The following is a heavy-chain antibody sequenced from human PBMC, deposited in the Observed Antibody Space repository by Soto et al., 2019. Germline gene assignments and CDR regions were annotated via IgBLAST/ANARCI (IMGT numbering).Heavy chain of an antibody. CDR1: GFTFTSSA. Sequence: SVKVSCKASGFTFTSSAMRWVRQARGQRLEWIGWIVVGSGNTNYAQKFQERVTITRDMSTSTAYMELSSLRSEDTAVHYCAADYYYGSGTYYYGMDVWGQGTTVTVSS. J-gene: IGHJ6*02. CDR3: AADYYYGSGTYYYGMDV. CDR2: IVVGSGNT. D-gene: IGHD3-10*01. V-gene: IGHV1-58*02.